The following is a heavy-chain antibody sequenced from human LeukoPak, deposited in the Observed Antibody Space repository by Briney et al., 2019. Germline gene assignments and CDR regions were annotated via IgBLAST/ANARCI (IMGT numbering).Heavy chain of an antibody. CDR3: TTIRYCSNTSCYDY. J-gene: IGHJ4*02. CDR1: GFTFSNAW. D-gene: IGHD2-2*01. CDR2: LKSKTDGGTT. V-gene: IGHV3-15*01. Sequence: GGSLRLSCAASGFTFSNAWMSWVRQAPGKGLEWVGRLKSKTDGGTTDYAAPVKGRFTISRDDSKNTLYLQMNSLKTEDTAVYYCTTIRYCSNTSCYDYWGQGTLVTVSS.